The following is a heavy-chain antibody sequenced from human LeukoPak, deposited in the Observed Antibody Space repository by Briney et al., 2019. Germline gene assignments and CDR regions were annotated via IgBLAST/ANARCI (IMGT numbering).Heavy chain of an antibody. V-gene: IGHV3-33*01. CDR2: IWYEGQTK. Sequence: PGGSLRLSCEASGFIFSNYGMHWVRQAPGKGLEWLALIWYEGQTKFYADSVKGRFTISRDNSGNTLFLHMTNLRVEDTAVYYCAREWGRIAVAGGPGYWGQGALDTVSS. J-gene: IGHJ4*02. CDR1: GFIFSNYG. CDR3: AREWGRIAVAGGPGY. D-gene: IGHD6-19*01.